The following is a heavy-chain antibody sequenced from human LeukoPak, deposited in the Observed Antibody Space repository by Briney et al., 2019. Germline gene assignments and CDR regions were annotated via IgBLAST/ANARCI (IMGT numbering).Heavy chain of an antibody. CDR3: ARASSGDYKRFDY. D-gene: IGHD4-17*01. V-gene: IGHV4-34*01. J-gene: IGHJ4*02. CDR2: INHSGST. Sequence: PSETLSLTCTVSGGSISSYYWSWIRQPPGKGLEWIGEINHSGSTNYNPSLKSRVTISVDTSKNQFSLKLSSVTAADTAVYYCARASSGDYKRFDYWGQGTLVTVSS. CDR1: GGSISSYY.